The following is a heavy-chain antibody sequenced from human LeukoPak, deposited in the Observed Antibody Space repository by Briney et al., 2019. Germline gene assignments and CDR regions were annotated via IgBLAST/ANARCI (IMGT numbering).Heavy chain of an antibody. V-gene: IGHV3-21*01. D-gene: IGHD4-17*01. Sequence: GGSLRLSCAASGFTFSSYSMNWVRQAPGKGLEWVSSISSSSSYIYYADSVKGRFTISRDNSKNTLYLQMNSLRAEDTAVYYCAKGGTTDAYFDYWGQGTLVTVSS. CDR3: AKGGTTDAYFDY. CDR2: ISSSSSYI. CDR1: GFTFSSYS. J-gene: IGHJ4*02.